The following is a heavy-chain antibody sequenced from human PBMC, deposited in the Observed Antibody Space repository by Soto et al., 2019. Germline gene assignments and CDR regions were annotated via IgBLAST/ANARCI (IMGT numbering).Heavy chain of an antibody. CDR2: INHSGST. CDR1: GGSFSGYY. J-gene: IGHJ2*01. V-gene: IGHV4-34*01. Sequence: QVQLQQWGAGLLKPSETLSLTCAVYGGSFSGYYWSWIRQPPGKGLEWIGEINHSGSTNYNPSLKSRVTISVDTSKNQFSLKLNSVTAADTAVYYCARGRGTTVVTTGTTGGFDLWGRGTLVTVSS. D-gene: IGHD4-17*01. CDR3: ARGRGTTVVTTGTTGGFDL.